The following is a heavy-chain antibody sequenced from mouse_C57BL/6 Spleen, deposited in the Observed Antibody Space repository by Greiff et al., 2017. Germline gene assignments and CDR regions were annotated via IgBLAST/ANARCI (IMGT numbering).Heavy chain of an antibody. V-gene: IGHV1-62-2*01. CDR3: ARHGCTTVVAGYFAV. CDR2: FYPGSGSI. J-gene: IGHJ1*03. D-gene: IGHD1-1*01. CDR1: GYTFTEYT. Sequence: QVQLQQSGAELVKPGASVKLSCKASGYTFTEYTIHWVKQRPGQGLEWIGWFYPGSGSIKYNENLKDKATLTADKSSSTVYMEFSSLTSEYSAVYFGARHGCTTVVAGYFAVWGTGTPVTVSS.